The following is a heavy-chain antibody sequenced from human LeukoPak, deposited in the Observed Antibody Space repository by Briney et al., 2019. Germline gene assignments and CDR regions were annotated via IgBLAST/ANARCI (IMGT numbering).Heavy chain of an antibody. Sequence: SSETLSLTCPVSGDSISNFYWSWIRQPAEKGLEWIGRVYSSGSTNYNPSLKSRVSMSVDTSKNQYSLRLISVTAADTAVYYCARAGFGSGWHYFDYWGRGILVSVSS. V-gene: IGHV4-4*07. CDR1: GDSISNFY. D-gene: IGHD6-19*01. CDR3: ARAGFGSGWHYFDY. CDR2: VYSSGST. J-gene: IGHJ4*01.